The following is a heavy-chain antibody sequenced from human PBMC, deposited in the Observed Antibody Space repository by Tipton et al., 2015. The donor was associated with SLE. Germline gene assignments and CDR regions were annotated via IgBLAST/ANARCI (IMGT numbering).Heavy chain of an antibody. CDR2: IYHSGST. J-gene: IGHJ4*02. D-gene: IGHD3-3*01. CDR1: GGSISSNNW. Sequence: TLSLTCAVSGGSISSNNWWSWVRQPPGKGLEWIGEIYHSGSTNYNPSLKSRVTISVDKSKNQFSLKLSSVTAADTAVYYCATGNRGYYRPFGFWGQGTLVTVSS. V-gene: IGHV4-4*02. CDR3: ATGNRGYYRPFGF.